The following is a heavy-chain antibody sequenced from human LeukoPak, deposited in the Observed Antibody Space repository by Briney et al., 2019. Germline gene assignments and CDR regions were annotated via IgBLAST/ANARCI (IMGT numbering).Heavy chain of an antibody. CDR1: GGSLSSYY. CDR3: ARGIAAAAYYFDY. J-gene: IGHJ4*02. D-gene: IGHD6-13*01. CDR2: IYYSGST. V-gene: IGHV4-59*01. Sequence: PSETLSLTCTVSGGSLSSYYWSWIRQPPGKGLEWIGYIYYSGSTNYNPSLKSRVTISVDTSKNQFSLKLSSVTAADTAVYYCARGIAAAAYYFDYWGQGTLVTVSS.